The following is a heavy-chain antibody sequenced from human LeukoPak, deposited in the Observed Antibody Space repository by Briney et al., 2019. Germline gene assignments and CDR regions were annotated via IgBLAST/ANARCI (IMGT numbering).Heavy chain of an antibody. J-gene: IGHJ5*02. CDR2: VSTNGNT. CDR1: GASISNYY. CDR3: ARGIDRSSGRWFDP. V-gene: IGHV4-4*07. Sequence: PSETLSLTCTVSGASISNYYWNWIRQPAGKGLEWIGRVSTNGNTNYNPSLKSRVSMSVDTSKNQFSLILSSVTAADTAVYYCARGIDRSSGRWFDPWGQGTLVTVSS. D-gene: IGHD6-19*01.